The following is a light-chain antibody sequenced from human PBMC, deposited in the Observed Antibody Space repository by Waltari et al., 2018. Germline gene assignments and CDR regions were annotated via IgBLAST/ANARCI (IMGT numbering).Light chain of an antibody. V-gene: IGKV4-1*01. CDR1: DSILYYSNNKNY. Sequence: DIVLTQSPDSLAVSLGERATINCKSSDSILYYSNNKNYLAWYQQRPGQPPKLLIHWASIRESGVPDRFSGSESGTDFTLTISSLQAEDVALYFCQQYYTTPYTFGQGTKVEIK. CDR2: WAS. J-gene: IGKJ2*01. CDR3: QQYYTTPYT.